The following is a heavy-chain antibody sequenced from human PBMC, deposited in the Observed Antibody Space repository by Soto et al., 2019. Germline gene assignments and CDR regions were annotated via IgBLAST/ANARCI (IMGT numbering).Heavy chain of an antibody. Sequence: KPSETLSLTCAVYGGSFSGYYWSWIRQPPGKGLEWIGEINHSGSTNYNPSLKSRVTISVDTSKNQFFLKLSSVTAADTAVYYCARFANYFDAFDIWGQGTMVTVSS. D-gene: IGHD1-7*01. CDR1: GGSFSGYY. CDR3: ARFANYFDAFDI. CDR2: INHSGST. J-gene: IGHJ3*02. V-gene: IGHV4-34*01.